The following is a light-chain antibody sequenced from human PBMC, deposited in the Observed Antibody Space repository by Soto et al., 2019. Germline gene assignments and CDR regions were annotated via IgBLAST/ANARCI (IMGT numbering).Light chain of an antibody. CDR3: QQYTNWPPWT. CDR1: QSVSSN. Sequence: IVMTQSPATLSVSPGERATLYCRASQSVSSNLAWYQQKPGRAPRLLIYGASTRATGIPARFSGSGSGTEFTLTISSLQSEDFAVYYCQQYTNWPPWTFGQGTKVDIK. J-gene: IGKJ1*01. V-gene: IGKV3-15*01. CDR2: GAS.